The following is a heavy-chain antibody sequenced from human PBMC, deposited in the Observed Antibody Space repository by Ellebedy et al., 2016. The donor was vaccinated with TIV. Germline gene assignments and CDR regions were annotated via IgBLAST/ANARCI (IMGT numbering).Heavy chain of an antibody. Sequence: MPSETLSLTCTVSGGSITSSSYYWGWIRQTPGKGLEWIGSIYYSGSTYYNPSLKSRVTISVDTSKNQISLTLMSSVSAADTAVYYCARVAITAAVGGGFFDLWGRGTLVTVSS. V-gene: IGHV4-39*07. J-gene: IGHJ2*01. CDR3: ARVAITAAVGGGFFDL. CDR1: GGSITSSSYY. D-gene: IGHD6-13*01. CDR2: IYYSGST.